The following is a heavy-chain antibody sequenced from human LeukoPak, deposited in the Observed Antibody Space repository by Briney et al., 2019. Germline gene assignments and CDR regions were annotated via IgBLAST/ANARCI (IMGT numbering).Heavy chain of an antibody. CDR1: GYSISSGYL. J-gene: IGHJ4*02. D-gene: IGHD4-17*01. CDR2: IYHSGTT. Sequence: SETLSLTCAVSGYSISSGYLGGWIRQSPGEGVEGIASIYHSGTTYYNPSLKSRVTMSVDTSKNHLSLKPDSVTAADTAVYYCAGPPDPGDYGAAFDFWGQGVLVTVSS. CDR3: AGPPDPGDYGAAFDF. V-gene: IGHV4-38-2*01.